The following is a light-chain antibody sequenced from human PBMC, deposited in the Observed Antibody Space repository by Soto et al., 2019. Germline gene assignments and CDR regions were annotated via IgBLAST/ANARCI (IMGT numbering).Light chain of an antibody. V-gene: IGKV3-15*01. CDR1: QSVSNN. Sequence: EIVMTQSPATLSVSPGERATISCRASQSVSNNLAWYQQKPGQAPRLLIYGASTRATGIPARFSGSGSGTEFTLTISSLQSEDFAVYYCQQYNTWSPLTFGGGTKVETK. J-gene: IGKJ4*01. CDR2: GAS. CDR3: QQYNTWSPLT.